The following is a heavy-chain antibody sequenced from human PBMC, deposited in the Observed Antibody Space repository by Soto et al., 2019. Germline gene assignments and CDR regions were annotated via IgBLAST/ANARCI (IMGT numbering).Heavy chain of an antibody. V-gene: IGHV3-66*04. CDR3: ASHSSGYSTYYFDY. Sequence: EVQLVESGGGLVQPGGSLRLSCAASGFTFSSYDMHWVRQATGKGLEWVSAIYSGGSTYYADSVKGRFTISRDNSKNTLYLQMNSLRAEDTAVYYCASHSSGYSTYYFDYWGQGTLVTVSS. D-gene: IGHD3-22*01. J-gene: IGHJ4*02. CDR2: IYSGGST. CDR1: GFTFSSYD.